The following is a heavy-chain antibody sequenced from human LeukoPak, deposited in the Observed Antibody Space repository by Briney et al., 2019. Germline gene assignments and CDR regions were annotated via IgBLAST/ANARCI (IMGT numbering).Heavy chain of an antibody. CDR1: GFTFDDSV. J-gene: IGHJ4*02. Sequence: GGSLRLSCAASGFTFDDSVMSWVRQAPGKGLEWVSAISSSSSYIYYVDSVKGRFTISRDNAKNTLYLQMNSLRAEDTAVYYCAKGVGGRRYDILTGYYNWGSNYFDYWGQGTLVTVSS. D-gene: IGHD3-9*01. CDR3: AKGVGGRRYDILTGYYNWGSNYFDY. CDR2: ISSSSSYI. V-gene: IGHV3-21*04.